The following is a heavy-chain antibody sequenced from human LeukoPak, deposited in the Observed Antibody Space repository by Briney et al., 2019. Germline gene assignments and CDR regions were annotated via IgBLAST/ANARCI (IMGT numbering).Heavy chain of an antibody. D-gene: IGHD3-16*02. V-gene: IGHV3-23*01. CDR3: AKDRPAFGGVISNFDY. Sequence: QPGGSLRLSCAASGFTFSSYAMSWVRQAPGKGLEWVSGISGSGGRTYYADSVKGRFTISRGNSKNTLYLQMNSLRAEDTAVYYCAKDRPAFGGVISNFDYWGQGTLVTVSS. CDR1: GFTFSSYA. J-gene: IGHJ4*02. CDR2: ISGSGGRT.